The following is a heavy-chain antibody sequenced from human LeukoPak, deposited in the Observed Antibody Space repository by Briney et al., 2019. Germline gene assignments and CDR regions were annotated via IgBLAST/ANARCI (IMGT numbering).Heavy chain of an antibody. D-gene: IGHD3-22*01. V-gene: IGHV1-18*01. CDR3: ARHITMIVVVNRLANAFGI. J-gene: IGHJ3*02. CDR2: ISAYNGNT. CDR1: GYTFTSYG. Sequence: ASVKVSCKASGYTFTSYGISWVRQAPGQGLEWMGWISAYNGNTNYAQKLQGRVTMTTDTSTSTAYMELRSLRSDDTAVYYCARHITMIVVVNRLANAFGIWGQGTMVTVSS.